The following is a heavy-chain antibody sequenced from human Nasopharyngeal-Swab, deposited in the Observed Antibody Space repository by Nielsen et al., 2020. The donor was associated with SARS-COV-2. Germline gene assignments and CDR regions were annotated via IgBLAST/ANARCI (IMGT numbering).Heavy chain of an antibody. CDR1: GVIFSKYW. Sequence: GESLKISCVTSGVIFSKYWMHWVRQAPGKGLVWVSRVNQDGSRTDYADSVRGRFTISRDNAKNTLYLQMNSLRTEDTAVYYCARDRVPFLVGRPFDYWGQGTLVTVSS. CDR3: ARDRVPFLVGRPFDY. V-gene: IGHV3-74*01. D-gene: IGHD3-16*01. J-gene: IGHJ4*02. CDR2: VNQDGSRT.